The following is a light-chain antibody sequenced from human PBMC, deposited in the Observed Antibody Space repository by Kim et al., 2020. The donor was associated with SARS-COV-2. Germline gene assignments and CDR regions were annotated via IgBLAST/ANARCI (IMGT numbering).Light chain of an antibody. CDR2: GAT. CDR1: QTINNY. CDR3: QQSHSTPLT. J-gene: IGKJ4*01. V-gene: IGKV1-39*01. Sequence: ASVGDRVTLTCRASQTINNYLNWYQQKPGKAPNRLIYGATNLESGVPSRFGGSGSGTEFTLTISNLQPEDFATYYCQQSHSTPLTFGGGTKVDIK.